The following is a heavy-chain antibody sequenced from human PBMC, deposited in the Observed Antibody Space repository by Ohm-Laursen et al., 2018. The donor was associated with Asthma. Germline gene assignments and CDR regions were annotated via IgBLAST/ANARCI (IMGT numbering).Heavy chain of an antibody. V-gene: IGHV3-30*03. CDR1: GFTFSSYG. Sequence: FLRLSCAASGFTFSSYGMHWVRQAPGKGLEWVAVISYDGSNKYYADSVKGRFTISRDNSKNTLYLQMNSLRAEDTAVYYCARIGSFSAGIYFDSWGQGTLVTVSS. D-gene: IGHD6-19*01. CDR2: ISYDGSNK. J-gene: IGHJ4*02. CDR3: ARIGSFSAGIYFDS.